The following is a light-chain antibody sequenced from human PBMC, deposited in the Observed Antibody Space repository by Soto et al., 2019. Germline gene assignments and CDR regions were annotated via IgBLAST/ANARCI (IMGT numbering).Light chain of an antibody. CDR3: QQYGSSPIT. CDR2: GAS. V-gene: IGKV3-20*01. CDR1: QSVSSN. Sequence: EIVLTQSPDTLSVSPGERATISCLASQSVSSNLAWDQQKPGQAPRLLIYGASTRATGIPARFSASGSGTDFTLTISGLEPEDFAVYYCQQYGSSPITFGQGTRLEI. J-gene: IGKJ5*01.